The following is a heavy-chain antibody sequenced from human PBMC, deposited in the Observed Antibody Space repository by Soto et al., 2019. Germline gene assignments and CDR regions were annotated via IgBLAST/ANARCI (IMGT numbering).Heavy chain of an antibody. J-gene: IGHJ4*02. CDR3: ARHIGSSSSPGDY. Sequence: GESLKISCKGAVYSVTSYWSGWLRQMPGKGLEWMGIIYPGDSDTRYSPSFQGQVTISADKSISTAYLQWSSLKASDTAMYYCARHIGSSSSPGDYWGQGTLVTVS. CDR2: IYPGDSDT. D-gene: IGHD6-6*01. V-gene: IGHV5-51*01. CDR1: VYSVTSYW.